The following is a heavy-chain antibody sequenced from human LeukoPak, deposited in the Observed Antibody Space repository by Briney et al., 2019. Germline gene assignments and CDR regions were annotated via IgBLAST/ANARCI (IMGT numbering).Heavy chain of an antibody. V-gene: IGHV5-51*01. Sequence: GESLKISCKGSGHSFTNYWIGWVRQMPGKGLEWMGIIYPGDSDTRYSPSFQGQVTISADKSITTAYLQWSSLKASDTAMYYCARLLNYDDLDYWGQGTLVTVSS. D-gene: IGHD3-22*01. J-gene: IGHJ4*02. CDR2: IYPGDSDT. CDR1: GHSFTNYW. CDR3: ARLLNYDDLDY.